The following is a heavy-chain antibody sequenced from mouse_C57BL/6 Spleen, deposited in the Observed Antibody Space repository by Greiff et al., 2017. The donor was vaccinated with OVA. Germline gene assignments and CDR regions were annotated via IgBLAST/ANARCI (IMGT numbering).Heavy chain of an antibody. CDR1: GYTFTDYE. CDR2: IDPEPGGT. J-gene: IGHJ3*01. V-gene: IGHV1-15*01. CDR3: TGEYETYDYDFAY. Sequence: VQLQQPGAELVRPGASVTLSCKASGYTFTDYEMHWVKQTPVHGLEWIGAIDPEPGGTDYNQKFKGKAILTAVKSSSTAYMELRSLTSEDSAVYYCTGEYETYDYDFAYWGQGTLVTVSA. D-gene: IGHD2-4*01.